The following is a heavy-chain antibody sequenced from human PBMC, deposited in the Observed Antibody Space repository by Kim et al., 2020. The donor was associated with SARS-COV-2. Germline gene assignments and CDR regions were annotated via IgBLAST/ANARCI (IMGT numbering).Heavy chain of an antibody. D-gene: IGHD3-9*01. V-gene: IGHV3-30*02. Sequence: AEPVKGQFTNSRDNSKNKLYLQMNRLRAEDTAVYYCAKDLSDIYRLSGMDVWGQGTTVTVSS. CDR3: AKDLSDIYRLSGMDV. J-gene: IGHJ6*02.